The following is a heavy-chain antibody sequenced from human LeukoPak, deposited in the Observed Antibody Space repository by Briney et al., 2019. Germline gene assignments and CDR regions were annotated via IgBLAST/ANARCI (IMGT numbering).Heavy chain of an antibody. D-gene: IGHD4-23*01. Sequence: SETLSLTCTVSGGSISSYYWSWIRQPPGKGLEWIGYIYTSGSTNYNPSLKSRVTISVDTSKNQFSLKLSSVTAADTAVYYCAREERGGYFDYWGQGTLVTVSS. CDR2: IYTSGST. V-gene: IGHV4-4*09. J-gene: IGHJ4*02. CDR1: GGSISSYY. CDR3: AREERGGYFDY.